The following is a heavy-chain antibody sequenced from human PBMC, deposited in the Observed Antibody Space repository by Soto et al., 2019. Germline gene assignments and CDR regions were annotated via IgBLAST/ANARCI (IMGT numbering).Heavy chain of an antibody. CDR2: ISYDGSNK. J-gene: IGHJ4*02. V-gene: IGHV3-30*18. D-gene: IGHD3-22*01. CDR3: AKDLVASSGYPDY. Sequence: GGSLRLSCAASGFTFSSYGMHWVRQAPGKGLEWGAVISYDGSNKYYADSVKGRFTISRDNSKNTLYLQMNSLRAEDTAVYYCAKDLVASSGYPDYWGQGTLVTVSS. CDR1: GFTFSSYG.